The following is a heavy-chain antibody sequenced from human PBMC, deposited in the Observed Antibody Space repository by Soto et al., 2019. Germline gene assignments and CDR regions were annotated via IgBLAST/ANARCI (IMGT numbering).Heavy chain of an antibody. CDR3: ARDHPDGYNFPYFDY. V-gene: IGHV3-30-3*01. J-gene: IGHJ4*02. D-gene: IGHD5-12*01. Sequence: QGQLVESGAGVVQPGRPLRLSFAASGFTFSSYGMHWVRQAPAKGLEWVAVISYDGSKKYYADSGKGRFTISRDNSKNTLYLQMNSLRAEDTAVYYCARDHPDGYNFPYFDYWGQGTLVAVSS. CDR2: ISYDGSKK. CDR1: GFTFSSYG.